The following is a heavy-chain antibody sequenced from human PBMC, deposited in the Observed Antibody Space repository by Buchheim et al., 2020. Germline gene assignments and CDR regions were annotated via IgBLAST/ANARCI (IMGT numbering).Heavy chain of an antibody. D-gene: IGHD4-23*01. CDR2: INPSGGST. CDR3: ARDTAAHPVTTGVIDY. Sequence: QVQLVQSGAEVKKPGASVKVSCKASGYTFTSYYMHWVRQAPGQGLEWMGIINPSGGSTSYAQKFQGRVTMTRDPSTSTVYMELSSLRSEDTAVYYCARDTAAHPVTTGVIDYWGQGTL. CDR1: GYTFTSYY. V-gene: IGHV1-46*01. J-gene: IGHJ4*02.